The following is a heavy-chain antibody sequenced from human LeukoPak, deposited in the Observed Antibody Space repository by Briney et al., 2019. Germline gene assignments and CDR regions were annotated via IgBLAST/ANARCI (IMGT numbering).Heavy chain of an antibody. J-gene: IGHJ3*02. CDR2: IYYSGST. D-gene: IGHD3-22*01. V-gene: IGHV4-61*05. CDR1: GGSISSNNYY. CDR3: ARARSSYYDSSGYYFGDAFDI. Sequence: KSSETLSLTCTVSGGSISSNNYYWGWIRQPPGKGLEWIGYIYYSGSTNYNPSLKSRVTISVDTSKNQFSLKLSSVTAADTAVYYCARARSSYYDSSGYYFGDAFDIWGQGTMVTVSS.